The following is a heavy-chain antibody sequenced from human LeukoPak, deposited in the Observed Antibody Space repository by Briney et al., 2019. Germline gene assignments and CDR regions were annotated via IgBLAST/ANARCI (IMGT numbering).Heavy chain of an antibody. CDR1: GFTFTSYS. V-gene: IGHV3-21*04. CDR2: ISSSSSYI. J-gene: IGHJ5*02. D-gene: IGHD6-13*01. CDR3: ARELITAAGHGEELDP. Sequence: GGSLRLSCAASGFTFTSYSMNWVRQAPGEGREWVSSISSSSSYIYHADSVKGRFSISRDTPKNSLYLQMNSLRAEDTAVYYCARELITAAGHGEELDPWGQGTLVTVSS.